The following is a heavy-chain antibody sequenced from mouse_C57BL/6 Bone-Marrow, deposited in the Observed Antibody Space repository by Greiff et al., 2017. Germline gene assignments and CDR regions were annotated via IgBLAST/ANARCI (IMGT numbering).Heavy chain of an antibody. CDR2: NDPSDSYT. CDR3: ARDSSGSFDY. Sequence: VQLQQPGAELVMPGASVKLSCKASGYTFTSYWMHWVKQRPGQGLEWIGENDPSDSYTNYNQKFKGKSTLTVDKSSSTAYMQLSSLTSEDSAVYYCARDSSGSFDYWGQGTTLTVSS. V-gene: IGHV1-69*01. J-gene: IGHJ2*01. D-gene: IGHD3-2*02. CDR1: GYTFTSYW.